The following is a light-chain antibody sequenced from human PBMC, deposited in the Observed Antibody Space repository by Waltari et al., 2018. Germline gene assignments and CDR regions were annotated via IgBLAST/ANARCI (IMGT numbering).Light chain of an antibody. V-gene: IGKV3-20*01. J-gene: IGKJ1*01. CDR1: QSVRNNL. CDR3: QEYATSVRT. CDR2: GAS. Sequence: IVLTQSPGTLSLSPGETATLSCRASQSVRNNLLAWYQQKPDQAPRLLVYGASSRASGIPDRFSGSGSGTDFALTINRLEPEDFATYYCQEYATSVRTFGPGTKVEIK.